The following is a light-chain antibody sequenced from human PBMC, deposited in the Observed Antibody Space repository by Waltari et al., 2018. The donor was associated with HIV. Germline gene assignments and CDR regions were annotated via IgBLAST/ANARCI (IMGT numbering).Light chain of an antibody. Sequence: QSVLTQPPSVSGAPGQRVIISCTGNTFNIGANYDVHWYLHLPGSAPKLLMLFNGNRHSGVTARFSRSKSGASASRAISRRQGEDEADYYCQSYDSGLNGPVFGGGTKLTVL. CDR2: FNG. J-gene: IGLJ2*01. CDR1: TFNIGANYD. V-gene: IGLV1-40*01. CDR3: QSYDSGLNGPV.